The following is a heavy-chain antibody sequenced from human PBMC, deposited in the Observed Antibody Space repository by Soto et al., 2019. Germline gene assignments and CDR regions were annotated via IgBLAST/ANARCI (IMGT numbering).Heavy chain of an antibody. Sequence: QVQLVQSGAEVKKPGSSVKVSCKASGGTFSSYTISWVRQAPGQGLEWMGRIIPILGIANYAQKFQGRVTITADKSTSTAYMELSSLRSEDTAVYYCARASGSYHNREFDYWGQGTLVTVSS. D-gene: IGHD1-26*01. CDR3: ARASGSYHNREFDY. J-gene: IGHJ4*02. CDR2: IIPILGIA. V-gene: IGHV1-69*02. CDR1: GGTFSSYT.